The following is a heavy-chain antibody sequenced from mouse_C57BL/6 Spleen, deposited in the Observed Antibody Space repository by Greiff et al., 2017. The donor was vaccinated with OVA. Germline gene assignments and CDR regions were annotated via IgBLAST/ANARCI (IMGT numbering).Heavy chain of an antibody. CDR2: INPNNGGT. CDR3: ARGDGYSGRFAD. Sequence: VQLQQSGPELVKPGASVKISCKASGYTFTDYYMNWVKQSHGKSLEWIGDINPNNGGTSYNQKFKGKATLTVDKSSSTAYMELRSLTSEDSAVYYCARGDGYSGRFADWGKGTLVTVAA. D-gene: IGHD2-3*01. J-gene: IGHJ3*01. V-gene: IGHV1-26*01. CDR1: GYTFTDYY.